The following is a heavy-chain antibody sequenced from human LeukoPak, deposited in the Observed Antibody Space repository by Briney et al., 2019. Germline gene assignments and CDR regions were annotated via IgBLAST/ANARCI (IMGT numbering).Heavy chain of an antibody. CDR2: IKQDGSEK. CDR3: ARAIRSGTFVDC. V-gene: IGHV3-7*03. CDR1: GFTFSSYW. J-gene: IGHJ4*02. Sequence: SGGSLRLSCAASGFTFSSYWMTWVRQAPGKGLEWVANIKQDGSEKYYVDSVTGRFTISRDNAKNSLYQQMNSLRAEDAAIYYCARAIRSGTFVDCWGQGTLVTVSS. D-gene: IGHD1-26*01.